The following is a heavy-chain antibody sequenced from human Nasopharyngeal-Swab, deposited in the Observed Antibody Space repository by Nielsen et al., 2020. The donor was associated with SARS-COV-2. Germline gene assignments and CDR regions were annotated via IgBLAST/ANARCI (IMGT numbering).Heavy chain of an antibody. V-gene: IGHV3-30*18. CDR3: AKLGIAVADSDY. D-gene: IGHD6-19*01. CDR2: ISYDGSNK. J-gene: IGHJ4*02. Sequence: GESLKISCAASGFTFSSYGMHWVRQAPGKGLEWVAVISYDGSNKYYADSVKGRFTISRDNSKNTLYLQMNSLRAEDTAVYYCAKLGIAVADSDYWGQGTLVTVSS. CDR1: GFTFSSYG.